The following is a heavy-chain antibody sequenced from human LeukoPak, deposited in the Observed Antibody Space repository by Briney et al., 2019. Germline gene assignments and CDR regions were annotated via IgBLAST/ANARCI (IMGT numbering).Heavy chain of an antibody. CDR3: ARDGDYYDSSGYYSRAFDI. CDR1: GYSFTRYG. CDR2: IIPIFGTA. J-gene: IGHJ3*02. V-gene: IGHV1-69*06. D-gene: IGHD3-22*01. Sequence: GASVRVSCKASGYSFTRYGISWVRQAPGQGLEWMGGIIPIFGTANYAQKFQGRVTITADKSTSTAYMELSSLRSEDTAVYYCARDGDYYDSSGYYSRAFDIWGQGTMVTVSS.